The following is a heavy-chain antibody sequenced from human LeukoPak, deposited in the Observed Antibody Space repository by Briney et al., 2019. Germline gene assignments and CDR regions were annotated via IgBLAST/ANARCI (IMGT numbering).Heavy chain of an antibody. J-gene: IGHJ4*02. V-gene: IGHV3-74*01. CDR2: INSDGSST. Sequence: GGSLRLSCAASGLTFSSYWMHWVRQAPGKGLVWVSSINSDGSSTRYADSVKGRFTISRDNAKNTLYLQMNSLRAEDTAVYYCARGGTYSRSPLDYWGQGTLVTVSS. D-gene: IGHD6-13*01. CDR1: GLTFSSYW. CDR3: ARGGTYSRSPLDY.